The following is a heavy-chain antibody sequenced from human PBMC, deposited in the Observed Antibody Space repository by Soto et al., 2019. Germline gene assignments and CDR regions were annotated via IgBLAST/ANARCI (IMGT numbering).Heavy chain of an antibody. CDR1: GYNLDNHW. Sequence: EIQLVQSGAEVKKPGESLKISCKGSGYNLDNHWIGWVRQKPGKGLEWMGIIYPRDSDTRYSPTFQGQATISVDKSTNTAYLQRSSLKASDTALYYCAKYSSGWSSWFDSWGQGTLVTVSS. D-gene: IGHD6-19*01. CDR2: IYPRDSDT. V-gene: IGHV5-51*03. CDR3: AKYSSGWSSWFDS. J-gene: IGHJ5*01.